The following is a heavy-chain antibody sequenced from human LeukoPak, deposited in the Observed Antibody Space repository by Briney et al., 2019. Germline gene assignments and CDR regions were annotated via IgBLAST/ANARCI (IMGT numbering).Heavy chain of an antibody. J-gene: IGHJ4*02. Sequence: SETLSLTCAVYGGSFSGYYWSWIRQPPGKGLEWIGEINHSGSTNYNPSLKSRVTISVDTSRNQFSLKLSSVTAADAAIYYCAAVSAAKLTRAYWGQGTLVTVSS. V-gene: IGHV4-34*01. D-gene: IGHD5/OR15-5a*01. CDR2: INHSGST. CDR3: AAVSAAKLTRAY. CDR1: GGSFSGYY.